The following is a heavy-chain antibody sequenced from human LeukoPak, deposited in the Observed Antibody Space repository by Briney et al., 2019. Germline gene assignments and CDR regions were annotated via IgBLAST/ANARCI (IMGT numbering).Heavy chain of an antibody. D-gene: IGHD2-2*02. CDR2: VYYTGST. J-gene: IGHJ6*03. CDR3: ARAIVVPAAITARGYYYYMDV. Sequence: SETLSLTCTVSGGSISSYYWSWIRQPPGKGLEWIGYVYYTGSTNYNPSLKSRVTISIDTSKNQFSLKLSSVTAADTAVYYCARAIVVPAAITARGYYYYMDVWGKGTTVTVSS. CDR1: GGSISSYY. V-gene: IGHV4-59*01.